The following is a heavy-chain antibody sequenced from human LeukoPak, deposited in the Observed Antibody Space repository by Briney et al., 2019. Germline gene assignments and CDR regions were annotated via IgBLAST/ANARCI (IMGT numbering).Heavy chain of an antibody. Sequence: ASVKVSCKASGHTFTGYYMHWVRQAPGQGLEWMGWINANSGDTNYAQKFQGRVTMTRDTSISTAYMELSSLRSEDTAVYYCARSPLRRYCSGGSCYSGIDYWGQGTLVTVSS. V-gene: IGHV1-2*02. CDR2: INANSGDT. D-gene: IGHD2-15*01. CDR1: GHTFTGYY. J-gene: IGHJ4*02. CDR3: ARSPLRRYCSGGSCYSGIDY.